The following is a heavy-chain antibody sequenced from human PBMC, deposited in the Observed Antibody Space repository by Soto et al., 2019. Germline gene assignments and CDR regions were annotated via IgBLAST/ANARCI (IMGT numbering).Heavy chain of an antibody. Sequence: GSLRLSCAASGFTFSSYGMHWVRQAPGKGLEWVAVISYDGSNKYYADSVKGRFTISRDNSKNTLYLQMNSLRAEDTAVYYCAKDLAPIEYYFDYWGQGTLVTVSS. D-gene: IGHD2-21*01. J-gene: IGHJ4*02. CDR2: ISYDGSNK. CDR1: GFTFSSYG. V-gene: IGHV3-30*18. CDR3: AKDLAPIEYYFDY.